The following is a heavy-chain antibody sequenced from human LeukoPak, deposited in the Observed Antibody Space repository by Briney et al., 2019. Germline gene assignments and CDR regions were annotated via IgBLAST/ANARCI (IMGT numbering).Heavy chain of an antibody. D-gene: IGHD3-22*01. CDR3: ARTSYDTGGYFED. CDR1: GFTISNYW. V-gene: IGHV3-74*01. Sequence: GGSLRLSCAVSGFTISNYWMHWVRQAPGKGLVWVSRISSDGTNTNYADSVKGRFTISRDNAKNTLYLQMNSLGAEDTAVYYCARTSYDTGGYFEDWGQGTLVTVSS. J-gene: IGHJ4*02. CDR2: ISSDGTNT.